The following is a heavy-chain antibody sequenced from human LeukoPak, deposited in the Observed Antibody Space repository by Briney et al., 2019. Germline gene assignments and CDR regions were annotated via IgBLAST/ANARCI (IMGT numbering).Heavy chain of an antibody. CDR2: ISGSGAGT. CDR1: AFTFSSYG. D-gene: IGHD4-23*01. CDR3: ARVRGGNRGDAFDI. Sequence: GGSLRLSCAASAFTFSSYGMGWVRQAPGKGLDWVSSISGSGAGTHYADSVKGRFTISRDNSKNTLYVQMKSLGAEDTALYYCARVRGGNRGDAFDIWGQGTMVTVSS. V-gene: IGHV3-23*01. J-gene: IGHJ3*02.